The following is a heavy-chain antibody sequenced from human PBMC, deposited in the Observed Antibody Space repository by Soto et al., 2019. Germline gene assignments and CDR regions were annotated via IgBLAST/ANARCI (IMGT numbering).Heavy chain of an antibody. J-gene: IGHJ4*02. V-gene: IGHV3-33*01. CDR2: IWYDGSNK. Sequence: QVQLVESGGGVVQPGRSLRLSCAASGFTFSSYGMHWLRQAPGKGLEWVAVIWYDGSNKYYADSVKGRFTISRDNSKNTRYLQMNSLRAEDTAVYYCAREVRYYFDYWGQGTLVTVSS. CDR1: GFTFSSYG. CDR3: AREVRYYFDY. D-gene: IGHD3-10*01.